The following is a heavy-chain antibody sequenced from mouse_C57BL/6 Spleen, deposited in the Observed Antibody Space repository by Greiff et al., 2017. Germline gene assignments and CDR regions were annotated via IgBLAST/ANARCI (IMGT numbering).Heavy chain of an antibody. CDR2: IRLKSDNYAT. J-gene: IGHJ2*01. CDR1: GFTFSNYW. V-gene: IGHV6-3*01. D-gene: IGHD2-1*01. Sequence: EVKLVESGGGLVQPGGSMKLSCVASGFTFSNYWMNWVRQSPEKGLEWVAQIRLKSDNYATHYAESVKGSFTISRDDSKSSVYLQMNNLRAEDTGIYYCTGVTGRYFDYWGQGTTLTVSS. CDR3: TGVTGRYFDY.